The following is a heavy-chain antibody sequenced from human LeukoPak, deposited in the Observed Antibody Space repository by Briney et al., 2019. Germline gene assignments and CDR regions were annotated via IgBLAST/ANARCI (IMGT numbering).Heavy chain of an antibody. V-gene: IGHV3-15*01. D-gene: IGHD2-2*01. Sequence: GGSLRLSCAASGFTFSSYAMSWVRQAPGKGQEWVGRIKSKTDGGTTDYAAPVKGRFTISRDDSKNTLYLQMNSLKTEDTAVYYCTTTSQLGAFDIWGQGTMVTVSS. CDR3: TTTSQLGAFDI. J-gene: IGHJ3*02. CDR1: GFTFSSYA. CDR2: IKSKTDGGTT.